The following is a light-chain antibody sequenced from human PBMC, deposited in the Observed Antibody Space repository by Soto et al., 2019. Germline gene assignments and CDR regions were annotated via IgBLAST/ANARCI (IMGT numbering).Light chain of an antibody. CDR1: QSISSR. CDR3: QQYNSYPWT. CDR2: NAS. J-gene: IGKJ1*01. Sequence: DIQMTQSPSTLSASVGDRVTITCRASQSISSRLAWYQQKPGKAPKLLIYNASSLESGVPSRFSGSGSGTEFPLTISSLQPDDFATYYCQQYNSYPWTFGQGTKVEIK. V-gene: IGKV1-5*03.